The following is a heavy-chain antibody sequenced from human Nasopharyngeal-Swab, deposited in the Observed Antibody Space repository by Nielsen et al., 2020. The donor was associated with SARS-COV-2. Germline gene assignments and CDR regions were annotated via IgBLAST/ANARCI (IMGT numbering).Heavy chain of an antibody. CDR1: GFTFSSYA. J-gene: IGHJ6*02. Sequence: GESLKISCAASGFTFSSYAMSWVRQAPGKGLEWVSVIYSGGSTYYADSVKGRFTISRDNSKNTLYLQMNSLRAEDTAVYYCARTYYYGSGSYYSPPYYYYGMDVWGQGTTVTVSS. CDR2: IYSGGST. CDR3: ARTYYYGSGSYYSPPYYYYGMDV. D-gene: IGHD3-10*01. V-gene: IGHV3-53*01.